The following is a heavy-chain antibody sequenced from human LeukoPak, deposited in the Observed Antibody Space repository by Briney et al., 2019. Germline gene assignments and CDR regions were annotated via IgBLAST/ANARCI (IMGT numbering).Heavy chain of an antibody. CDR2: IGVTDGDT. CDR1: GFTFSSYA. CDR3: AKDMRDQRITVVRGVPQGFDY. V-gene: IGHV3-23*01. Sequence: GGSLRLSCEASGFTFSSYAMHWVRQAPGKGLEWVSTIGVTDGDTYYADSVKGRFTVSRDNSKNTLYLQMYSLRAEDTAVYYCAKDMRDQRITVVRGVPQGFDYWGQGTLVTVSS. D-gene: IGHD3-10*01. J-gene: IGHJ4*02.